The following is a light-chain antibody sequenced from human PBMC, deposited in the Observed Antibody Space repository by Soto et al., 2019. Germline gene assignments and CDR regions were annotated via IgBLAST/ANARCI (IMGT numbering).Light chain of an antibody. J-gene: IGKJ1*01. V-gene: IGKV3-15*01. CDR2: GAS. Sequence: EKVKTQSPATLSMSPGERATLSCRASQSVSSFLAWYQQKPGQAPRLLIYGASTRATGIPARFGGSGSGTEFTLTISSLQSEDFAVYYCQQYSNWPSWTFGQGTKVDIK. CDR3: QQYSNWPSWT. CDR1: QSVSSF.